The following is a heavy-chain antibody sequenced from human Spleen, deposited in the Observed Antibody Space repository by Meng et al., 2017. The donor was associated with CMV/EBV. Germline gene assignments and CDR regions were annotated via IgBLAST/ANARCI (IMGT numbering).Heavy chain of an antibody. CDR2: ISAYNGNT. Sequence: ASVKVSCKASGYTFTYRYLHWVRQAPGQALEWMGWISAYNGNTNYAQKLQGRVTMTTDTSTSTAYMELRSLRSDDTAVYYCARDRITMIVVVITTGRDAFDIWGQGTMVTVSS. CDR3: ARDRITMIVVVITTGRDAFDI. V-gene: IGHV1-18*04. CDR1: GYTFTYRY. J-gene: IGHJ3*02. D-gene: IGHD3-22*01.